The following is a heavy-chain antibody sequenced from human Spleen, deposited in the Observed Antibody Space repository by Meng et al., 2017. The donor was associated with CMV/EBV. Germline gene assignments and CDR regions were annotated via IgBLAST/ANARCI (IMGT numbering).Heavy chain of an antibody. V-gene: IGHV3-30*02. Sequence: GGPLRLSCAASGSTFSSYGMHWVRQAPGKGLEWVAFIRYDGSNKYYADSVKGRFTISRDNSKNTLYLQMNSLRAEDTAVYYCAKDLGGYGHDAFDIWGQGTMVTVSS. D-gene: IGHD5-12*01. CDR2: IRYDGSNK. CDR1: GSTFSSYG. CDR3: AKDLGGYGHDAFDI. J-gene: IGHJ3*02.